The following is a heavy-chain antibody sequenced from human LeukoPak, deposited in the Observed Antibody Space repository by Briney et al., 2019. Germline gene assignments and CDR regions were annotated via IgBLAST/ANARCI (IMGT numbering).Heavy chain of an antibody. Sequence: SETLSLTCAVYGGSFSGYYWSWIRQPPGKGLEWIGEINHSGSTNYNPSLKSRVTISVDTSKNQFSLKLSSVTAADTAVYYCARGRYSPTRAYYFDYWGQGTLVNVSS. CDR1: GGSFSGYY. V-gene: IGHV4-34*01. CDR2: INHSGST. D-gene: IGHD3-16*02. CDR3: ARGRYSPTRAYYFDY. J-gene: IGHJ4*02.